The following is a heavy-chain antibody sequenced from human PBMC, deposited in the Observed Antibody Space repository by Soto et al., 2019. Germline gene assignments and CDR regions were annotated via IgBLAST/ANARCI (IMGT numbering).Heavy chain of an antibody. CDR1: GFALNNVKMG. J-gene: IGHJ6*02. V-gene: IGHV2-26*01. Sequence: VTLRESGPELVKPTETLTLTCTVSGFALNNVKMGVSWIRQTPGKAPEWLAHIFSNEEKFSTPSLKTRLHICRDSSRGQVVLSMSNRDPVDTGTYFCARAGLKSDYGTDWFGMDVWGPGATVNVSS. CDR2: IFSNEEK. CDR3: ARAGLKSDYGTDWFGMDV. D-gene: IGHD3-9*01.